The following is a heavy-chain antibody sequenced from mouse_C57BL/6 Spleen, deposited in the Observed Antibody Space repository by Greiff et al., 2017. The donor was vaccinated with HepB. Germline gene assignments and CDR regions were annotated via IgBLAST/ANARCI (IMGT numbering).Heavy chain of an antibody. J-gene: IGHJ1*03. Sequence: QVQLQQSGAELVRPGASVKLSCKASGYTFTDYYINWVKQRPGQGLEWIARIYPGSGNTYYNEKFKGKATLTAEKSSSTAYMQLSSLTSEDSAVYFCARGARDGYYVGDWYFDVWGTGTTVTVSS. CDR1: GYTFTDYY. V-gene: IGHV1-76*01. CDR2: IYPGSGNT. CDR3: ARGARDGYYVGDWYFDV. D-gene: IGHD2-3*01.